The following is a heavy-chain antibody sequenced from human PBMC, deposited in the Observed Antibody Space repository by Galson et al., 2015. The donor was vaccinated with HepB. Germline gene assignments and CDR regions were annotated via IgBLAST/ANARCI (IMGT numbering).Heavy chain of an antibody. J-gene: IGHJ6*02. Sequence: SVKVSCKASGYTFTSYYMHWVRQAPGQGLEWMGIINPSGGSTSYAQKFQGRVTMTRDTSTSTVYMELSSLRSEDTAVYYCARWPIEQLPVYYYGMDVWGQGTTVTVSS. D-gene: IGHD6-6*01. CDR1: GYTFTSYY. CDR3: ARWPIEQLPVYYYGMDV. V-gene: IGHV1-46*01. CDR2: INPSGGST.